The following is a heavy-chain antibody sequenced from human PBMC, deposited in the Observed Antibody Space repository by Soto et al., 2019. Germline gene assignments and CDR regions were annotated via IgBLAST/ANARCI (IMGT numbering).Heavy chain of an antibody. J-gene: IGHJ4*02. V-gene: IGHV4-59*01. CDR2: IYYSGST. CDR3: AREGGRTYNWNYSGLSYFDY. CDR1: GGSISSYY. Sequence: SETLSLTCTVSGGSISSYYWSWIRQPPGKGLEWIGYIYYSGSTNYNPSLKSRVTISVDTSKNQFSLKLSSVTAADTAVYYCAREGGRTYNWNYSGLSYFDYWGQGTLVTVSS. D-gene: IGHD1-7*01.